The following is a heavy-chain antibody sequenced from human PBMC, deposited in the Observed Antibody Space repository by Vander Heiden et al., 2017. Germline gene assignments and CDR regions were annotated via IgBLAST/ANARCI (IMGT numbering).Heavy chain of an antibody. CDR3: ATLAGYCGGDCYSKFDY. D-gene: IGHD2-21*02. J-gene: IGHJ4*02. Sequence: QVRLVESGGGVVQPGRSLRLSCAASGFTFSNYAMHWVRQAPGRGLEWVAMILNDGSIKFYADSVNGRFTISRDNSKNALSLQMNTLRPEDTALYYCATLAGYCGGDCYSKFDYWGQGTLVAVAS. V-gene: IGHV3-30*03. CDR1: GFTFSNYA. CDR2: ILNDGSIK.